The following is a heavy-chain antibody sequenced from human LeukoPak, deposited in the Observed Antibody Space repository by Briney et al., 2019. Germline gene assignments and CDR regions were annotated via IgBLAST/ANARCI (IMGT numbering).Heavy chain of an antibody. J-gene: IGHJ4*02. V-gene: IGHV3-7*04. CDR3: ARARIDY. D-gene: IGHD1-14*01. CDR2: IKDDGSEK. Sequence: GGSLRLSCAASGFDLTTYAMTWVRQAPGKGLEWVANIKDDGSEKYSVDSVKGRFTISRDNAKNLLYLQMSSLRAEDTAVYYCARARIDYWGQGTLVTVSS. CDR1: GFDLTTYA.